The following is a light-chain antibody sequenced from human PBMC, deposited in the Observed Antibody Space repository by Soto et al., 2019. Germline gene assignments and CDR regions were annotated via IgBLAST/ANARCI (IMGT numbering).Light chain of an antibody. Sequence: DIQMTQSPPTLSASVGERVTITCRASQSISSRVAWYQQKPGKAPKLLIYKASSLESGVPSRFSGSGSGTEFILTINSLQPDDFATYYCHQYDSLWTFGQGTKVEIK. V-gene: IGKV1-5*03. CDR3: HQYDSLWT. CDR2: KAS. CDR1: QSISSR. J-gene: IGKJ1*01.